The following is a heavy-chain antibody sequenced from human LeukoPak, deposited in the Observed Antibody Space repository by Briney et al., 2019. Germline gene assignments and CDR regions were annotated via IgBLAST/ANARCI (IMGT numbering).Heavy chain of an antibody. CDR3: TTGPQVVPAAILFDY. CDR1: GFTFSNAW. CDR2: IKSKTDGGTT. V-gene: IGHV3-15*01. D-gene: IGHD2-2*01. Sequence: GGSLRLSCAASGFTFSNAWMSWVRQAPGKGLEWVGRIKSKTDGGTTDYAAPVKGRFTISRDDSKNTLYLQMNSLKTEDTAVYYCTTGPQVVPAAILFDYWGQGTLVTVSS. J-gene: IGHJ4*02.